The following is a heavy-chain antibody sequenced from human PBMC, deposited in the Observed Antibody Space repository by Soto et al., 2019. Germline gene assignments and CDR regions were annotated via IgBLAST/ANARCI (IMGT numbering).Heavy chain of an antibody. V-gene: IGHV1-3*01. CDR1: GYTFTSYA. J-gene: IGHJ4*02. CDR2: INAGNGNT. CDR3: ARDLGGWPDY. D-gene: IGHD6-19*01. Sequence: QVQLVQSGAEVKKPGASVKVSCKASGYTFTSYAIHWVRQAPGQRLEWMGWINAGNGNTKYSQKSQDRVTITRDTSASRAYMELSSLRSEDTAVYYCARDLGGWPDYWGQGTLVTVSS.